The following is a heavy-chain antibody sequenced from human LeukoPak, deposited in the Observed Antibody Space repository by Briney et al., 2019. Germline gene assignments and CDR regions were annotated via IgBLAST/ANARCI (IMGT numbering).Heavy chain of an antibody. Sequence: ASVKVSCKASGYTFTSYAMHWVREAPGQRIEWMGWINAGNGNTKYSQKFQGRVTITRDTSASTAYMELSSLRSEDTAVYYCARDGGYNWNDVAFDIWGQGTMVTVSS. J-gene: IGHJ3*02. CDR2: INAGNGNT. CDR1: GYTFTSYA. V-gene: IGHV1-3*01. CDR3: ARDGGYNWNDVAFDI. D-gene: IGHD1-1*01.